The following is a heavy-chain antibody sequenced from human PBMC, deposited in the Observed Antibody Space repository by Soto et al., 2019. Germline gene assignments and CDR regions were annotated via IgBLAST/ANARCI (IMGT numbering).Heavy chain of an antibody. V-gene: IGHV2-70*11. CDR3: ARTHVRDTIFGVVIMAYFDY. Sequence: SGPTLVNPTQTLTLTCTFSGFSLSTSGMCVSWIRQPPGKALEWLARIDWDDDKYYSTSLKTRLTISKDTSKNQVVLTMTNMDPVDTATYYCARTHVRDTIFGVVIMAYFDYWGQGTLVTVSS. CDR2: IDWDDDK. D-gene: IGHD3-3*01. CDR1: GFSLSTSGMC. J-gene: IGHJ4*02.